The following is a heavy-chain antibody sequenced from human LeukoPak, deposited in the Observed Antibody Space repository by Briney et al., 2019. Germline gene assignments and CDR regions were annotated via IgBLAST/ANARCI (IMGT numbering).Heavy chain of an antibody. V-gene: IGHV3-21*01. CDR2: ISSSSSYI. Sequence: PGGSLRLSCAASEFTFSSYSMNWVRQAPGKGPEWVSSISSSSSYIYYADSVKGRFTISRDNAKNSLYLQMNSLRAEDTAVYYCARSPGGVTTNFDYWGQGTLVTVSS. CDR3: ARSPGGVTTNFDY. CDR1: EFTFSSYS. D-gene: IGHD4-17*01. J-gene: IGHJ4*02.